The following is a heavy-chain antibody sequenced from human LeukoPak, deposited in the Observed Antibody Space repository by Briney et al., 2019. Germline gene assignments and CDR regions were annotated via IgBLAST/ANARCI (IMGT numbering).Heavy chain of an antibody. CDR2: VHYNGNT. V-gene: IGHV4-59*08. CDR3: ARHRYAGTFGMDD. Sequence: SETLSLTCTVSGASMDSYFFHWIRQAPGKGLEWIGNVHYNGNTKYNPSLKSRVTISVDTSRNQFSLKVSFVTAADTALYYCARHRYAGTFGMDDWGPGIAVIVSS. D-gene: IGHD2-2*01. J-gene: IGHJ6*02. CDR1: GASMDSYF.